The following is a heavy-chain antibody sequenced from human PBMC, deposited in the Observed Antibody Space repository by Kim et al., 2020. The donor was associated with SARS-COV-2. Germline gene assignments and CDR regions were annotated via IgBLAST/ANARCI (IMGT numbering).Heavy chain of an antibody. CDR1: GGSFSGYY. Sequence: SETLSLTCAVYGGSFSGYYWSWIRQPPGRGLEWMGEIYHSGTTNYNPSLKSGVTISLGTSKNQFSLRLCTVTAADTAVYFCARALYHALAVSWVRFDSGG. CDR3: ARALYHALAVSWVRFDS. CDR2: IYHSGTT. V-gene: IGHV4-34*01. J-gene: IGHJ5*01. D-gene: IGHD6-13*01.